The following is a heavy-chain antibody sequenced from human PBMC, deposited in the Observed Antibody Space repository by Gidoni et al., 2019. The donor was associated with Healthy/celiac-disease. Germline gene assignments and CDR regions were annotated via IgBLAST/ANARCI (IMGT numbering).Heavy chain of an antibody. CDR1: GFTFRSYS. V-gene: IGHV3-48*01. CDR2: ISSSRSTI. J-gene: IGHJ6*02. Sequence: EVQLVESGGGLVQPGGSLRLSCAASGFTFRSYSMNWVRQAPGKGLEWVSYISSSRSTIYYADSVKGRFTISRDNAKNSLYLQMNSLRAEDTAVYYCARAFAQNYYYYYGMDVWGQGTTVTVSS. CDR3: ARAFAQNYYYYYGMDV.